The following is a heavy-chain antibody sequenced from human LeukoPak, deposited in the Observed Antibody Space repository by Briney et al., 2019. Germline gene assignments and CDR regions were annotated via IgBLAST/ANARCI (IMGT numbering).Heavy chain of an antibody. CDR1: GYTFIGYY. Sequence: ASVKVSCKASGYTFIGYYMHWVRQAPGQGLEWMGWFNPNSGVTKYAQKFQGRVTMTRDTSISTAYMELSRLRYDDTAVYYCARDLPYSRSSNWGQGTLVTVSS. V-gene: IGHV1-2*02. CDR3: ARDLPYSRSSN. D-gene: IGHD6-6*01. CDR2: FNPNSGVT. J-gene: IGHJ4*02.